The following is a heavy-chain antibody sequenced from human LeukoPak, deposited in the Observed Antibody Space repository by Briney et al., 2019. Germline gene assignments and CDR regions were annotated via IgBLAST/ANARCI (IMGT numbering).Heavy chain of an antibody. CDR2: ISGSGGST. J-gene: IGHJ4*02. CDR3: AKVLADYYYDSSGYNQY. D-gene: IGHD3-22*01. CDR1: GFTFSSYA. V-gene: IGHV3-23*01. Sequence: GGSLRLSCAASGFTFSSYAMSWVRQAPGKGLEWVSAISGSGGSTYYADSVKGRFTISRDNSKNTLYLQMNSLRAEDTAVYYCAKVLADYYYDSSGYNQYWGQGTLVTVSS.